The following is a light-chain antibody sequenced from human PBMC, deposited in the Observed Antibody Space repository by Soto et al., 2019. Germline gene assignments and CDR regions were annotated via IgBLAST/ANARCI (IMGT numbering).Light chain of an antibody. CDR2: AAS. J-gene: IGKJ5*01. V-gene: IGKV1-9*01. CDR1: QGISSN. CDR3: QQFNSYPIT. Sequence: DIPLTQSPSFLSSSVGDRGTITCRASQGISSNLAWYQQKPGKAPKLLIYAASTLQSGVPSRFSGSGSGTEFTLTISSLQPEDFATYYCQQFNSYPITFGQGTRLEIK.